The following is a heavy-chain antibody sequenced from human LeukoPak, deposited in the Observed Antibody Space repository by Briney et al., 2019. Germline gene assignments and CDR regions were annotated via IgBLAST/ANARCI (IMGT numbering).Heavy chain of an antibody. D-gene: IGHD2-15*01. J-gene: IGHJ4*02. Sequence: ASVKVSCKAFSNYYIHWARQAPGQGLEWMGWINPGTGGTNYAQKFQGRVNMTRDTSISTAYMDLSRLTSDDTAIYYCATDNPPYCNGGSCYFDWGQGTLVTVSS. CDR3: ATDNPPYCNGGSCYFD. CDR1: FSNYY. CDR2: INPGTGGT. V-gene: IGHV1-2*02.